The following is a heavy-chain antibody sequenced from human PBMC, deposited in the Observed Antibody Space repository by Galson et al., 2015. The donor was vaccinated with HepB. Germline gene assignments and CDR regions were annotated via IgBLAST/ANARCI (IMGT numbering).Heavy chain of an antibody. CDR2: IGGIAYNYAT. CDR1: GFTFSGSA. V-gene: IGHV3-73*01. CDR3: TSRDGSLGY. Sequence: SLRLSCAASGFTFSGSAIHWVRQASGKGLEWVGRIGGIAYNYATGYSASVQGRFTISRDDSKNMAYLQMNSLKTEDTAIYYCTSRDGSLGYWGQGTLVTVSS. J-gene: IGHJ4*02. D-gene: IGHD5-24*01.